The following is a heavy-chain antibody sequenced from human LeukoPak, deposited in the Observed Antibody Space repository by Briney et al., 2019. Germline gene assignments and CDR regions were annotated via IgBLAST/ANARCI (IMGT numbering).Heavy chain of an antibody. CDR3: ARGAPRYFDL. J-gene: IGHJ2*01. CDR1: GYTFTSYD. V-gene: IGHV1-69*04. CDR2: IIPILGIA. Sequence: SVKVSCKASGYTFTSYDINWVRQAPGQGLEWMGRIIPILGIANYAQKFQGRVTITADKSTSTAYMELSSLRSEDTAVYYCARGAPRYFDLWGRGTLVTVSS.